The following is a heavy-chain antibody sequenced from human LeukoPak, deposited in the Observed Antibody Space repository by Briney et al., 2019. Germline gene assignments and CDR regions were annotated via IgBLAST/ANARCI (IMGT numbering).Heavy chain of an antibody. CDR1: GYTFIGYY. CDR2: INPNSGGT. V-gene: IGHV1-2*02. J-gene: IGHJ6*02. D-gene: IGHD2-15*01. CDR3: ARVPRCGSGGSCPFQTYYYYGMDV. Sequence: ASVKVSCKASGYTFIGYYMHWVRQAPGQGLEWMGWINPNSGGTNYAQKFQGRVTMTRDTSISTAYMELSRLRSDDTAVYYCARVPRCGSGGSCPFQTYYYYGMDVWGQGTTVTVSS.